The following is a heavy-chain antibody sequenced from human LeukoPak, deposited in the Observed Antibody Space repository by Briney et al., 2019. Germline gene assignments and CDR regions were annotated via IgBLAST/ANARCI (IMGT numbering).Heavy chain of an antibody. CDR3: ARAHGSESYYSTFDY. Sequence: GGSLRLSCAASGFTFSSYWMHWVRQAPGKGLVWVSRINSDGSSTSYADSVKGRFTISRDNAKNALSLQMNSLRADDTAVYYCARAHGSESYYSTFDYWGQGTLVTVSS. V-gene: IGHV3-74*01. CDR2: INSDGSST. D-gene: IGHD3-10*01. CDR1: GFTFSSYW. J-gene: IGHJ4*02.